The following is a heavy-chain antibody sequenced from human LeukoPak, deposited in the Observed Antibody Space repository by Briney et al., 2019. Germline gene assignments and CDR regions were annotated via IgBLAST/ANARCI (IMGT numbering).Heavy chain of an antibody. CDR3: ARVTTVTTSFHFDY. J-gene: IGHJ4*02. V-gene: IGHV4-30-4*01. CDR2: VYYSGST. CDR1: GGSISSGGYY. D-gene: IGHD4-17*01. Sequence: SETLSLTCTVSGGSISSGGYYWSWIRQPPGEGLEWIGYVYYSGSTYYHPSLKSRVTISLDTSKNQFSLKLSSVTAADTAVYYCARVTTVTTSFHFDYWGQGTLVTVSS.